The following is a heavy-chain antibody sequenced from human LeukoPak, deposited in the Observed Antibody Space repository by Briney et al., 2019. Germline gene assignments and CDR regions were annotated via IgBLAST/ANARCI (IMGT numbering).Heavy chain of an antibody. D-gene: IGHD4-17*01. CDR3: ARDRDTVTTGWHFDL. Sequence: SETLSLTCTVSGGSISGYYWSWIRQPAGKGLEWTGRIYTSGSTNYNPSLKSRVTMSVDTSKNQFSMKLSSVTAADTAVYYCARDRDTVTTGWHFDLWGRGTLVTVSS. J-gene: IGHJ2*01. CDR1: GGSISGYY. V-gene: IGHV4-4*07. CDR2: IYTSGST.